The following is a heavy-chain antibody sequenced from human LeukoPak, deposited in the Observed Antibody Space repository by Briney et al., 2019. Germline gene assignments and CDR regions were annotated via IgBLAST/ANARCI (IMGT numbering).Heavy chain of an antibody. CDR1: GFTLTSSA. J-gene: IGHJ6*02. CDR2: IVVGSGNT. D-gene: IGHD1-26*01. V-gene: IGHV1-58*02. Sequence: SVKLPCKASGFTLTSSAMQWVRQARGQRLEWIGWIVVGSGNTNYAQKFQERVTITRDMSTSTAYMELSSLRSEDTAVYYCAAASSGSYFLQYYYYGMDVWGQGTLVTVSS. CDR3: AAASSGSYFLQYYYYGMDV.